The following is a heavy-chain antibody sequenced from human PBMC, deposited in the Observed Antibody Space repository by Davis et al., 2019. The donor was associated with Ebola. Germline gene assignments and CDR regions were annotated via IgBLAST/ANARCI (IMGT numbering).Heavy chain of an antibody. Sequence: GESLKISCAASGFTFSRYWMTSVRQAPGKGLEWVANIKQDGSEKYCVDSVKGRFTISRDNAKNSLYLQMNSLRAEDTAVYYCARDFDKVRTWGQGTLVTVSS. CDR2: IKQDGSEK. D-gene: IGHD1-1*01. J-gene: IGHJ4*02. CDR1: GFTFSRYW. CDR3: ARDFDKVRT. V-gene: IGHV3-7*01.